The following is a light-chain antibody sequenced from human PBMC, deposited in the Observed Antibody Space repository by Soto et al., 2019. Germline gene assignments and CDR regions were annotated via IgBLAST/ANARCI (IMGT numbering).Light chain of an antibody. CDR3: QKYNSALRALT. CDR2: AAS. Sequence: DIQMTQSPSSLSASVGDRVTITCRVSQGISNYLAWYQQKPGKVPKLLIYAASTLQSGVPSRFSGSGSGTDFTLTISSLQPEDVATYYCQKYNSALRALTFGGGTKVDIK. J-gene: IGKJ4*01. V-gene: IGKV1-27*01. CDR1: QGISNY.